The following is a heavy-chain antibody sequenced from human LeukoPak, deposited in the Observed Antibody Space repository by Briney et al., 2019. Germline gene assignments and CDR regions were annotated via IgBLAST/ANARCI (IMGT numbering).Heavy chain of an antibody. D-gene: IGHD3-10*01. CDR3: AVDYYGSGSH. J-gene: IGHJ4*02. V-gene: IGHV3-74*01. Sequence: GESLRLSCAASGFPFSEHWMHWVRQAPGKGLQWVSRISPDGSLTPYVDSVKGRFTISRDNAKNTLYLQMSSLRAEDTAVYYCAVDYYGSGSHWGQGALVTVSA. CDR2: ISPDGSLT. CDR1: GFPFSEHW.